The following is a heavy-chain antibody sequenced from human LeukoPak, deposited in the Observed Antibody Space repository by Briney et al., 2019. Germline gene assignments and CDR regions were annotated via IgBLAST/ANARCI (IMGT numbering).Heavy chain of an antibody. CDR1: GFTFSSYS. CDR2: ISSRSTYI. D-gene: IGHD5-12*01. V-gene: IGHV3-21*01. Sequence: PGGSLRLSCAASGFTFSSYSLNWVRQAPGKGLEWVSSISSRSTYIYYADSVKGRFTISRDNAKSSLSLQMNSLRAEDTAVYYCARDPGGYSGYDLEYWGQGTLVTVSS. CDR3: ARDPGGYSGYDLEY. J-gene: IGHJ4*02.